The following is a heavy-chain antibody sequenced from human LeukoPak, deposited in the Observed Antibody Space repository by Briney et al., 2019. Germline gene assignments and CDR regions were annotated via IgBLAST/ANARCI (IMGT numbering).Heavy chain of an antibody. V-gene: IGHV4-34*01. D-gene: IGHD3-10*01. CDR1: GGSFSGYY. Sequence: SETLSLTCAVYGGSFSGYYWSWIRQPPGKGLEWIGEINHSGSTNYNPSLKSRATISVDTSKNQFSLKLSSVTAADTAVYYCARDTYGSGSYLIDYWGQGTLVTVSS. J-gene: IGHJ4*02. CDR3: ARDTYGSGSYLIDY. CDR2: INHSGST.